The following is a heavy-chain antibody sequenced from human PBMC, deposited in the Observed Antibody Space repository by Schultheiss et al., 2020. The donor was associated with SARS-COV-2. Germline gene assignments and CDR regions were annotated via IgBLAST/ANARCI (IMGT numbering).Heavy chain of an antibody. CDR3: TSPDRSDDAFDI. J-gene: IGHJ3*02. D-gene: IGHD3-22*01. CDR1: GFTFSGSA. V-gene: IGHV3-73*01. Sequence: GGSLRLSCAASGFTFSGSALHWVRQAAGKGLEWVGRIRSKGNSYATAYAASVKGRFTSSRDDSKNTAYMQMNSVKTEDTSVYYCTSPDRSDDAFDIWGQGTMVTVSS. CDR2: IRSKGNSYAT.